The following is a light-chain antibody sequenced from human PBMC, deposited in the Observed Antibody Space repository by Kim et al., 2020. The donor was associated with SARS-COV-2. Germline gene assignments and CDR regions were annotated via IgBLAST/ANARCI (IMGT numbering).Light chain of an antibody. Sequence: ALGQTVRITCQGDSRRSYYATWYQQKPGQPPILVFYGRNNRPSGIPDRFSGSGSGNTASLTVTGAQAVDEADYYCNSRDNSGDHVVFGGGTKLIVL. V-gene: IGLV3-19*01. J-gene: IGLJ3*02. CDR3: NSRDNSGDHVV. CDR1: SRRSYY. CDR2: GRN.